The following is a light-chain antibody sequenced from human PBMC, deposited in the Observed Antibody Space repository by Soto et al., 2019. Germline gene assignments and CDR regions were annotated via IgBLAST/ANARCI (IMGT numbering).Light chain of an antibody. J-gene: IGLJ1*01. CDR2: EVS. CDR1: SGDVGGYNY. V-gene: IGLV2-8*01. CDR3: SSHAGSKRV. Sequence: LTQPPSASGSPGQSVTISCTGTSGDVGGYNYVSWYQQHPGKAPKLMIYEVSKRPSGVPDRFSGSKSGNTASLTVSGLQAEDEADYYCSSHAGSKRVFGTGTKVTVL.